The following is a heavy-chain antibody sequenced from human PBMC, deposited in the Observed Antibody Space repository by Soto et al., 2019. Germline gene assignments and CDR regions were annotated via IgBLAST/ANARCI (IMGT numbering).Heavy chain of an antibody. J-gene: IGHJ5*02. D-gene: IGHD6-19*01. V-gene: IGHV4-4*02. CDR2: VFHTGTT. CDR3: ARSAGWYAVHT. Sequence: QVQLQESGPGLVKPSGNLSLTCAVSGDSVSSPYYWCWVRQPPGKGLEWIGEVFHTGTTSYNPSLRSRVTISMDKSNNQFSLDLRSVTAADTAVYYCARSAGWYAVHTWGPGTLVIVSS. CDR1: GDSVSSPYY.